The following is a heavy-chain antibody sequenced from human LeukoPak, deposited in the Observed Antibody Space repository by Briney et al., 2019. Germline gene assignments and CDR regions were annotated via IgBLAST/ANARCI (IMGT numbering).Heavy chain of an antibody. Sequence: GGSLRLSCAASGFTFSSYGMHWVRQAPGKGLEWVAVISYDGSNKYYADSVKGRFTISRDNSKNTLYLQMNSLRAEDTAVYYCAKAGKYSSSLPDYWGQGTLVTVSS. V-gene: IGHV3-30*18. J-gene: IGHJ4*02. CDR1: GFTFSSYG. D-gene: IGHD6-6*01. CDR2: ISYDGSNK. CDR3: AKAGKYSSSLPDY.